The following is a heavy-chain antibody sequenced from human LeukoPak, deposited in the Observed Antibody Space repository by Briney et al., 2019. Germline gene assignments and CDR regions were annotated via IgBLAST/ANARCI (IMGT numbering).Heavy chain of an antibody. CDR3: ARVLAFDYYDSSGFDY. J-gene: IGHJ4*02. Sequence: GGSLRLSCAASGFTFSSFEFHWVRQAPGQGLEWVSFIRSGGTTIYYGDSVKGRFTISRDNAKNTLYLQMNSLRSEDTAVYYCARVLAFDYYDSSGFDYWGQGTLVTVSS. CDR2: IRSGGTTI. D-gene: IGHD3-22*01. V-gene: IGHV3-48*03. CDR1: GFTFSSFE.